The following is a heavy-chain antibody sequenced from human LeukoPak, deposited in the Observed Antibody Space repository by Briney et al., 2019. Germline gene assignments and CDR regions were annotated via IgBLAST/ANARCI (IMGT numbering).Heavy chain of an antibody. D-gene: IGHD3-9*01. CDR3: ARDQWPATGPFFDGAFDI. CDR1: GYTFTGYY. Sequence: ASVKVSCKASGYTFTGYYMHWVRQAPGQGLEWMGWINPNSGGTNYAQKFQGRVTMTRDTSISTAYMELSRLRSDDTAVYYCARDQWPATGPFFDGAFDIWGQGTMVTVSS. J-gene: IGHJ3*02. V-gene: IGHV1-2*02. CDR2: INPNSGGT.